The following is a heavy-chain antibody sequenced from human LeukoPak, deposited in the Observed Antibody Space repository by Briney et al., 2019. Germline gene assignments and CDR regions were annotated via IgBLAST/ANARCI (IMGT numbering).Heavy chain of an antibody. D-gene: IGHD6-13*01. Sequence: VASVKVSCKVSGYTLTELSMHWVRQAPGKGLEWMGGFDPEDGETIYAQKFQGRVTMTEDTSTDTAYMELSSLRSEDTAVYYCATSIAAVGGRWFDPWGQGTLVTVSS. CDR3: ATSIAAVGGRWFDP. V-gene: IGHV1-24*01. J-gene: IGHJ5*02. CDR2: FDPEDGET. CDR1: GYTLTELS.